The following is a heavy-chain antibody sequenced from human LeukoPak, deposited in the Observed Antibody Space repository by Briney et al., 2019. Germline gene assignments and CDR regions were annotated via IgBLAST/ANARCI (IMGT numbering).Heavy chain of an antibody. CDR2: IRYDGSNK. Sequence: PGGSLRLSCAASGFTFSSYGMHWFRQAPGKGLEWVAFIRYDGSNKYYADSVKGRFTISRDNSKNTLYLQMNSLRAEDTAVYYCARVEQLGYWYDYWGQGTLVTVSS. J-gene: IGHJ4*02. CDR1: GFTFSSYG. CDR3: ARVEQLGYWYDY. V-gene: IGHV3-30*02. D-gene: IGHD6-6*01.